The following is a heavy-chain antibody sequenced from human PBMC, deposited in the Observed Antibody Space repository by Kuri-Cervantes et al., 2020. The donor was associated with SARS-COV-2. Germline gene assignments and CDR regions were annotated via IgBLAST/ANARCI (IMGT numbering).Heavy chain of an antibody. CDR2: INPSGVST. V-gene: IGHV1-46*01. CDR1: GYTFTSYY. CDR3: AIAEEYSGIPNPKPFDP. Sequence: ASVKVSCKASGYTFTSYYMHWVRQAPGQGLEWMGIINPSGVSTSYAQKFQGRVTMTSDTSTSTVYMVPSSLRSEDTAVYYCAIAEEYSGIPNPKPFDPWGQGTLVTVSS. D-gene: IGHD1-26*01. J-gene: IGHJ5*02.